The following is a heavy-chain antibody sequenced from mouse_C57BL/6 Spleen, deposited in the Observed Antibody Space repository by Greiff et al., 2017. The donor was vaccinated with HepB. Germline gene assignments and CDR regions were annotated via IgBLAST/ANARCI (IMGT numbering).Heavy chain of an antibody. CDR2: IDPETGGT. V-gene: IGHV1-15*01. J-gene: IGHJ3*01. Sequence: VQLQQSGAELVRPGASVTLSCKASGYTFTDYEMHWVKQTPVHGLEWIGAIDPETGGTAYNQKFKGKAILTADKSSSTAYMELRSLTSEDSAVYYCTRDHYYGSSPFAYWGQGTRVTDSA. CDR1: GYTFTDYE. CDR3: TRDHYYGSSPFAY. D-gene: IGHD1-1*01.